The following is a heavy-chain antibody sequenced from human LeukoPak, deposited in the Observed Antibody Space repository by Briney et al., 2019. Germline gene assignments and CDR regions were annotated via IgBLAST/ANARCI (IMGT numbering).Heavy chain of an antibody. CDR2: INHSGNT. Sequence: SETLSLTCAVYGGSFSGYYWSLIRQPPGKGLEWIGEINHSGNTNYNPSLKSRVTISVDTSKNQFSLKLSSVTAADTAVYYCARRQGLKIDYWGQGTLVTVAS. CDR1: GGSFSGYY. J-gene: IGHJ4*02. CDR3: ARRQGLKIDY. V-gene: IGHV4-34*01. D-gene: IGHD6-19*01.